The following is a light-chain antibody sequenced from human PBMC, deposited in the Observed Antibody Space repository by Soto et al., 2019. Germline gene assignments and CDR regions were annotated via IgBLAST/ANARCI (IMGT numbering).Light chain of an antibody. CDR2: AAS. J-gene: IGKJ1*01. V-gene: IGKV1-39*01. CDR3: QQTYSTWT. Sequence: DIQMTQSPSSLSASVGDRVTITCRASQSISTYLNWYQQKPGKAPKLLIFAASNLHSGVPSRFSGSRSGTDFTLTISSLRPEDFATYYCQQTYSTWTFGQGTKVEV. CDR1: QSISTY.